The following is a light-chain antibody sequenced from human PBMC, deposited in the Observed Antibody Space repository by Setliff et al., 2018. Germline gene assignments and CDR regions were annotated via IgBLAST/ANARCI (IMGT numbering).Light chain of an antibody. CDR2: RNN. V-gene: IGLV1-44*01. Sequence: SALAQPPSASGTPGQRVTISCSGSSSNIGSNTVNWYQQLPGTAPKLLIYRNNQRPSGVPDRFSGSKSGTSASLAISGLQSEGEADYYCAAWDDSLNGPVFGGGTKVTVL. CDR1: SSNIGSNT. CDR3: AAWDDSLNGPV. J-gene: IGLJ2*01.